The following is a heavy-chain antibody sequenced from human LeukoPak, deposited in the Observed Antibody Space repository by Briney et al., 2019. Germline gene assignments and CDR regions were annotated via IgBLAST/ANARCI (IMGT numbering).Heavy chain of an antibody. V-gene: IGHV4-4*02. CDR3: ARYCSSTSCYMTYAFDI. CDR1: GGSMSSSNW. CDR2: IYHSGST. J-gene: IGHJ3*02. D-gene: IGHD2-2*02. Sequence: PSETLSLTCAVSGGSMSSSNWWSWVRQPPGKGLEWIGEIYHSGSTNYNPSLKSRVTISVDKSKNQFSLKLSSVTAADTAVYYCARYCSSTSCYMTYAFDIWGQGTMVTVSS.